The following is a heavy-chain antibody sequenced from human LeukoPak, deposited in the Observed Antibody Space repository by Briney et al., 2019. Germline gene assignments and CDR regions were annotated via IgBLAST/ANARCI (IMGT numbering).Heavy chain of an antibody. D-gene: IGHD4-23*01. CDR3: TTGPGNSGY. V-gene: IGHV3-15*01. Sequence: GGSLRLSCTASEFTFSNAWMSWVRQAPGKGLEWVGRVKSKTDGGTTDYAAPVKGRFTISRDDSKNTVYLQMNSLKTEDTAVYYCTTGPGNSGYWGQGTLVTVSS. CDR2: VKSKTDGGTT. J-gene: IGHJ4*02. CDR1: EFTFSNAW.